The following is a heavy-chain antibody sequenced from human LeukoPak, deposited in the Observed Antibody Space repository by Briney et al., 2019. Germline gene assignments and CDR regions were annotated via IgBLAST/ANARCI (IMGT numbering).Heavy chain of an antibody. Sequence: GRSLRLSCAASGFTFSSYGMHWVRQAPGKGLEWVAVIWYDGSNKYYADSVKGRFTISRDNSKNTLYLQMNSLRAEDTAVYYCARFRRGSGYDYYFDYWGQGALVTVSS. V-gene: IGHV3-33*01. CDR3: ARFRRGSGYDYYFDY. CDR1: GFTFSSYG. CDR2: IWYDGSNK. D-gene: IGHD5-12*01. J-gene: IGHJ4*02.